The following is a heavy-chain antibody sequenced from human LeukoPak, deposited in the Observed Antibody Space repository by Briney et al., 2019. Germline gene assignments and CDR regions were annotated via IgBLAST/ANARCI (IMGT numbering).Heavy chain of an antibody. V-gene: IGHV1-58*02. J-gene: IGHJ4*02. D-gene: IGHD6-19*01. CDR2: IVVGSGNT. CDR1: GFTFTSSA. CDR3: AAAPRMAVAGNAYFDY. Sequence: ASVKVSCKASGFTFTSSAMQWVRQARGQRLEWIGWIVVGSGNTNYAQKFQERVTITRDMSTSTAYMELSSLRSEDTAVYYCAAAPRMAVAGNAYFDYWGQGTLVTVSS.